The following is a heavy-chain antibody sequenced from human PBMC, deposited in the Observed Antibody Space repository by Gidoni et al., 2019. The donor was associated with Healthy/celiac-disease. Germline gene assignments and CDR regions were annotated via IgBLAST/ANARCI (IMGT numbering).Heavy chain of an antibody. Sequence: EVQLLESGGGLVQPGGSLSLSCAASGFTFGSYAMSWVRQAPGKGLEGVSAISGSGGSTYYADSVKGRFTISRDNSKNTLYLQMNSLRAEDTAVYYCAKDFIVGATTVTFDYWGQGTLVTVSS. D-gene: IGHD1-26*01. CDR3: AKDFIVGATTVTFDY. V-gene: IGHV3-23*01. CDR1: GFTFGSYA. CDR2: ISGSGGST. J-gene: IGHJ4*02.